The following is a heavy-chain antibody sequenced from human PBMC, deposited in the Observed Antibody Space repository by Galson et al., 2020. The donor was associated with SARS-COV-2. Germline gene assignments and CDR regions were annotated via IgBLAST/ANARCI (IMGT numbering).Heavy chain of an antibody. CDR3: ARGRGSFVYYYMDV. V-gene: IGHV3-30*04. CDR2: ISYDGSNK. D-gene: IGHD1-26*01. J-gene: IGHJ6*03. Sequence: GGSLRLPCAASGFTFSDYAMHWVRQGPGKGLEWVAGISYDGSNKYFADSVKGRFTISRDNSKNTLYLQMSSLRAEDTAVYYCARGRGSFVYYYMDVWGKGTTVTISS. CDR1: GFTFSDYA.